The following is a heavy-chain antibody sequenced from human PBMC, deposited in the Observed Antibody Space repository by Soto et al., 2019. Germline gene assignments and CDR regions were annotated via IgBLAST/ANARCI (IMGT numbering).Heavy chain of an antibody. Sequence: PGGSLRLSCAASGFTFSSYAMNWVRQGPGKGLEWVSTVSDSGTNTYDSDSVKGRFTISRDNSRNTLFLQMDSLSAEDTAVYYCAKAIRHSSSNFDYWGRGTLVTVSS. CDR1: GFTFSSYA. D-gene: IGHD6-6*01. CDR2: VSDSGTNT. V-gene: IGHV3-23*01. J-gene: IGHJ4*02. CDR3: AKAIRHSSSNFDY.